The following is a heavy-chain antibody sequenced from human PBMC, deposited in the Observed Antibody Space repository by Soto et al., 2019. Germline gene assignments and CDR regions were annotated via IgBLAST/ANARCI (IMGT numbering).Heavy chain of an antibody. Sequence: VSVTVSCQASGYTFTVYYMHLVRQAPGQGLEWLGWINIKSGDTAYAQSFQDWVTMTRDTSINTAYMELSRLRSDDTAVYYCARTGVYYGMDVWGQGTTVTVSS. CDR1: GYTFTVYY. D-gene: IGHD3-10*01. CDR2: INIKSGDT. J-gene: IGHJ6*02. CDR3: ARTGVYYGMDV. V-gene: IGHV1-2*04.